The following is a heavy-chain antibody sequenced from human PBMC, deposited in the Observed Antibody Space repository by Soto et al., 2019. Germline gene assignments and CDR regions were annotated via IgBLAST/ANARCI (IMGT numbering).Heavy chain of an antibody. Sequence: QLQLQESGPGLVKPSETLSLTCTVSGGSISSSSYYWGWIRQPPGTGQEWIGSIYYSGSTYYNPSLKSRVTISVDTSKNQFSLKLSSVTASHTAVYYCARQDQERLGGPQKAGIFDYWGQGTLVTVSS. J-gene: IGHJ4*02. CDR1: GGSISSSSYY. CDR2: IYYSGST. CDR3: ARQDQERLGGPQKAGIFDY. V-gene: IGHV4-39*01. D-gene: IGHD6-13*01.